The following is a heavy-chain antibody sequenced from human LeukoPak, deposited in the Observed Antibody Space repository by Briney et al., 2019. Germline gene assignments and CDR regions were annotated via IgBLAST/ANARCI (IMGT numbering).Heavy chain of an antibody. V-gene: IGHV3-30*04. CDR1: GFTFSSYA. CDR2: ISYVGSNK. Sequence: GRSLRLSCAASGFTFSSYAMHWVRQAPGKGLEWVAVISYVGSNKYYADSVKGRFTISRDNSKNTLYLQMNSLRAEDTAVYYCAGGSGSYYRYYYYGMDVWGKGTTVTVSS. CDR3: AGGSGSYYRYYYYGMDV. D-gene: IGHD3-10*01. J-gene: IGHJ6*04.